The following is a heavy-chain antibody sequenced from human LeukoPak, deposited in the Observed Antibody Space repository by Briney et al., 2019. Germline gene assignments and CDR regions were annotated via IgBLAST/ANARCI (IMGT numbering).Heavy chain of an antibody. CDR3: VKTLISVAGTGAFDI. CDR2: IYSGGST. Sequence: PGGSLRLSCAASGFTVSSNYMSWVRQAPGKGLEWVSVIYSGGSTYYADSVKGRFTISRDNSKNTLYLQMNSLRAEDTAVYYCVKTLISVAGTGAFDIWGQGTMVTVSS. D-gene: IGHD6-19*01. V-gene: IGHV3-53*01. J-gene: IGHJ3*02. CDR1: GFTVSSNY.